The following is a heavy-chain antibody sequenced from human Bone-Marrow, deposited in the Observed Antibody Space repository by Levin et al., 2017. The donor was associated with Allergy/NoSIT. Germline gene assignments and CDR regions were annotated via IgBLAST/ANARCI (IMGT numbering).Heavy chain of an antibody. V-gene: IGHV4-34*01. Sequence: NPSETLSLTCAVSGASFSGYYWSWIRQTPGKGLEWLGEVHDVASPTYNPSLKGRLTMSMSTSRNEFSLELKSVTVADTAVYYCARGHSTSGFDSWGQGILVTVSS. CDR2: VHDVASP. D-gene: IGHD3-10*01. CDR3: ARGHSTSGFDS. J-gene: IGHJ4*02. CDR1: GASFSGYY.